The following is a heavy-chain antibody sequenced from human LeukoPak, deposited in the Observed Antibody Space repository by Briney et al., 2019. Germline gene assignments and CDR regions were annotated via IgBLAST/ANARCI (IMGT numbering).Heavy chain of an antibody. V-gene: IGHV1-69*05. D-gene: IGHD4-23*01. CDR1: GGTFSSYA. CDR2: IIPIFGTA. CDR3: ATRPYGGNPTNYYYYYYMDV. J-gene: IGHJ6*03. Sequence: ASVKVSCKASGGTFSSYAISWVRQAPGQGLEWMGGIIPIFGTANYAQKFQGRVTITTDESTSTAYMELSSLRSEDTAVYYCATRPYGGNPTNYYYYYYMDVWGKGTTVTVSS.